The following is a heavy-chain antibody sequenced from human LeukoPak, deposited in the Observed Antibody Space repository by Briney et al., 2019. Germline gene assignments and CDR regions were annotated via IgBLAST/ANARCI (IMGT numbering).Heavy chain of an antibody. D-gene: IGHD4-17*01. CDR1: GFTFSSYA. CDR2: ISGSGGST. Sequence: GGSLRLSCAASGFTFSSYAMSWVRQAPGKGLEWVSAISGSGGSTYYADSVKGRFTISRDNSKNTLYLQMNSLRAEDTAVYYCAKSNSGPHDYGDYDGNYYFDYWGQGTLVTVSS. J-gene: IGHJ4*02. CDR3: AKSNSGPHDYGDYDGNYYFDY. V-gene: IGHV3-23*01.